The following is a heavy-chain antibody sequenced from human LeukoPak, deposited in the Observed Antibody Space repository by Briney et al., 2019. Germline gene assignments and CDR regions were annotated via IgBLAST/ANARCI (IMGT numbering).Heavy chain of an antibody. Sequence: KPSETLSLTCTVSGGSISSSSYYWGWIRQPPGKGLEWIGSIYYSGSTYYNPSLKSRVTISVDTSKNQFSLKLSSVTAADTAVYYCARVWGALERRSLFYYYGMDVWGQGTTVTVSS. D-gene: IGHD1-1*01. V-gene: IGHV4-39*07. CDR3: ARVWGALERRSLFYYYGMDV. J-gene: IGHJ6*02. CDR1: GGSISSSSYY. CDR2: IYYSGST.